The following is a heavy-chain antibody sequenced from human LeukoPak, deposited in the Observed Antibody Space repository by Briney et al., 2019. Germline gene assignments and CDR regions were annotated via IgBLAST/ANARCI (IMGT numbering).Heavy chain of an antibody. V-gene: IGHV1-18*01. CDR3: ARANYDFWSGYTDFSHYSDY. CDR1: GYTFTSYG. J-gene: IGHJ4*02. CDR2: ISAYNGNT. D-gene: IGHD3-3*01. Sequence: GASVKVSCKASGYTFTSYGISWVRQAPGQGLEWMGWISAYNGNTNYAQKLQGRVTMTTDTSTSTAYMELRSLRSDDTAVYYCARANYDFWSGYTDFSHYSDYWGQGTLVTVSS.